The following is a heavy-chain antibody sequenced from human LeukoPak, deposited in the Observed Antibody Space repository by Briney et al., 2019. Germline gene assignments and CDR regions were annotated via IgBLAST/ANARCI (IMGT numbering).Heavy chain of an antibody. J-gene: IGHJ3*02. CDR1: GYTFTGYY. CDR2: INPNSGGT. CDR3: ARDKTLEYCSGGSCKNDAFDI. Sequence: ASVKVSCKASGYTFTGYYMHWVRQAPGQGLEWMGWINPNSGGTNYAQKFQGRVTMTRDTSISTAYMELSSLRSEDTAVYYCARDKTLEYCSGGSCKNDAFDIWGQGTMVTVSS. D-gene: IGHD2-15*01. V-gene: IGHV1-2*02.